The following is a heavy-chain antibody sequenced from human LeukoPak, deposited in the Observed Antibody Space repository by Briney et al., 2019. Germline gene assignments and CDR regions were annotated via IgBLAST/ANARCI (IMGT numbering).Heavy chain of an antibody. Sequence: PGGSLRLSCAASGFTLSSYGMHWVRQAPGKGLEWVAFIRYDGSNKYYGDFVEGRFTISRDNSKSTLYLQMSSLRAEDTAVYYCANTIWNDERAFGYWGQGTLVTVSS. CDR3: ANTIWNDERAFGY. D-gene: IGHD1-1*01. CDR2: IRYDGSNK. V-gene: IGHV3-30*02. J-gene: IGHJ4*02. CDR1: GFTLSSYG.